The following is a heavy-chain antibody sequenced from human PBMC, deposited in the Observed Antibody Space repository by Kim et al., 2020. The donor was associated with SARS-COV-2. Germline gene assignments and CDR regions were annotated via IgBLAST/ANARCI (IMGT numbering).Heavy chain of an antibody. CDR2: ISYDGSNK. D-gene: IGHD4-17*01. CDR3: AKESDYGDYRPYYYYYYG. CDR1: GFTFSSHG. J-gene: IGHJ6*01. Sequence: GGSLRLSCAASGFTFSSHGMHWVRQAPGKGLEWVAVISYDGSNKYYADSVKGRFTISRDNSKNTLYLQMNSLRAEDTAVYYCAKESDYGDYRPYYYYYYG. V-gene: IGHV3-30*18.